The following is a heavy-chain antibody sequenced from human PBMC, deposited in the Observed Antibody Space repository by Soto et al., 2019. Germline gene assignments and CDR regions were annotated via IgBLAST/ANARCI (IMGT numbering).Heavy chain of an antibody. V-gene: IGHV1-2*02. CDR2: INPNSGDT. J-gene: IGHJ4*02. CDR3: AREASAFVSLDY. D-gene: IGHD3-16*01. Sequence: ASVKVSCKASGYIFTAYSMHWVRQAPGQGLEWLGWINPNSGDTIYAQKFQDRVTMTCDTSVSTAYLELSSLSSDDTALYYCAREASAFVSLDYWGQGTLVTVSS. CDR1: GYIFTAYS.